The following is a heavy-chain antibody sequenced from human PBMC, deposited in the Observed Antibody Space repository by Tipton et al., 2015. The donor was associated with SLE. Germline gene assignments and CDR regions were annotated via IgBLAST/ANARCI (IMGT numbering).Heavy chain of an antibody. V-gene: IGHV3-21*03. Sequence: GSLRLSCVGSEFTFSSYTMNWVRQAPGKGLEWVSSISRSSSYIFYADSVRGRFTISRDDARNSVFLQMNSLRADDTAVYYCARVLQQLVPLFDYWGQGTLVTVSS. CDR2: ISRSSSYI. CDR1: EFTFSSYT. J-gene: IGHJ4*02. CDR3: ARVLQQLVPLFDY. D-gene: IGHD6-13*01.